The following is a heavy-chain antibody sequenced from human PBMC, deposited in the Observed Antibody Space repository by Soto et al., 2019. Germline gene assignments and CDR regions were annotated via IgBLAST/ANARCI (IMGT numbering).Heavy chain of an antibody. CDR1: GYSFTIYW. CDR2: IDPSDSYT. J-gene: IGHJ4*02. Sequence: GESLKISCEGSGYSFTIYWISWVRQMPGKGLEWMGRIDPSDSYTNYSPSFQGHVTISADKSISTASLQWSSLKASDTAMYYCARRAYGSETYDYWGQGTLVTVSS. CDR3: ARRAYGSETYDY. D-gene: IGHD3-10*01. V-gene: IGHV5-10-1*01.